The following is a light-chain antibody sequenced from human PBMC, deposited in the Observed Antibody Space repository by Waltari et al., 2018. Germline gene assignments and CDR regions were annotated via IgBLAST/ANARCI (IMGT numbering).Light chain of an antibody. Sequence: QSALTQPPSASGSPGQSVTISCTGTSNDIGAYDYVSWYQQHPGKAPRLIIFEVNKRPPGVPNPFSGSKSGNPAALTISGPHPADEAYYYCRSFAGINLYRVFGSGTQVTVL. CDR3: RSFAGINLYRV. V-gene: IGLV2-8*01. CDR2: EVN. CDR1: SNDIGAYDY. J-gene: IGLJ1*01.